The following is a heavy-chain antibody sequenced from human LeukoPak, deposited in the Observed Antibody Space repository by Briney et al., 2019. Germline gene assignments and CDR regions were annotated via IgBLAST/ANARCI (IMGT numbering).Heavy chain of an antibody. CDR2: INHSGST. J-gene: IGHJ6*02. CDR1: GGSFSGYY. Sequence: SETLSLTCAVYGGSFSGYYWSWIRQPPGKGLEWIGEINHSGSTNYNPSLKSRVTISVDTSKNQFSLKLSSVTAADTAVYYCARAPQFSPLYCSSTSCSRKYYYYGMDVWGQGTTVTVSS. V-gene: IGHV4-34*01. CDR3: ARAPQFSPLYCSSTSCSRKYYYYGMDV. D-gene: IGHD2-2*01.